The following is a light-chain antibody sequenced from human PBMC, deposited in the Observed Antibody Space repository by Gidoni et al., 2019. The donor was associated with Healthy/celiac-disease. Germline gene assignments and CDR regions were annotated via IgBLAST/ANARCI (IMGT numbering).Light chain of an antibody. V-gene: IGKV3-11*01. Sequence: EIVLTQSPATLSFSPGERDTLSCRASQGVSSYLAWYQQKPGQAPRLLIYDASNRATGIPARVSGSGSGTDFTLTISSLEPEDFAVYYCQQRSNWPALTFXGXTKVEIK. CDR3: QQRSNWPALT. CDR2: DAS. J-gene: IGKJ4*02. CDR1: QGVSSY.